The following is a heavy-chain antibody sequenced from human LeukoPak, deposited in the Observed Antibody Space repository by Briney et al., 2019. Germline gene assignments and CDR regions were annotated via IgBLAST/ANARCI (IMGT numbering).Heavy chain of an antibody. D-gene: IGHD1-1*01. Sequence: PGGSLRLSCAASRFTFSNIWMSWLRQAPGKGLEWVANIKQGGSEENYVGYVKGRFTISRDNAKNSLYLQMNSLRVEDTAVYYCAREERESGGWDVWGQGATVTVSS. CDR3: AREERESGGWDV. J-gene: IGHJ6*02. V-gene: IGHV3-7*04. CDR1: RFTFSNIW. CDR2: IKQGGSEE.